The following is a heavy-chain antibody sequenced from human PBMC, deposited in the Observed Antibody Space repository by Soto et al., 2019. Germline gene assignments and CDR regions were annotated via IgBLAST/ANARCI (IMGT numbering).Heavy chain of an antibody. V-gene: IGHV5-51*01. Sequence: GESLKISCKGSGYSFTSYWIGWVRQMPGKGLEWMGIIYPGDSDTRYSPSFQGQVTISADKSISTAYLQWSSLKASDTAMYYCARTVYYGSGSYEDPYYYYGMDVWGQGTTVTVS. CDR1: GYSFTSYW. CDR3: ARTVYYGSGSYEDPYYYYGMDV. D-gene: IGHD3-10*01. CDR2: IYPGDSDT. J-gene: IGHJ6*02.